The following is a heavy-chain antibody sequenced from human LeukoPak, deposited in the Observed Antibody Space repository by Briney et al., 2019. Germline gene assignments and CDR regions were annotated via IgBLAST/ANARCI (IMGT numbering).Heavy chain of an antibody. D-gene: IGHD3-10*01. Sequence: PGGSLRLSCAASGFTFSSYAMSWVRQAPGKGLEWVGRIKSKTDGGTTDYAAPVKGRFTISRDDSKNTLYLQMNSLKTEDTAVYYCTTDYYGSGSSLYYFDYWGQGTLVTVSS. CDR3: TTDYYGSGSSLYYFDY. CDR1: GFTFSSYA. CDR2: IKSKTDGGTT. V-gene: IGHV3-15*01. J-gene: IGHJ4*02.